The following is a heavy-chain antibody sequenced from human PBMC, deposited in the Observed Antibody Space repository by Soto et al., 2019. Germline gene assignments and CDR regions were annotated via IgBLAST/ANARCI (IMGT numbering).Heavy chain of an antibody. Sequence: SETLSLTCTVSGGSISSGGYSWSWIRQHPGKSLEWIGYIYYSGSTYYNPSLKSRVTISVDTSKNQFSLKLTSVTAADPAVHYCEKLPDSSAQRTLVIVSA. CDR2: IYYSGST. D-gene: IGHD1-7*01. J-gene: IGHJ5*01. CDR1: GGSISSGGYS. CDR3: EKLPDS. V-gene: IGHV4-31*03.